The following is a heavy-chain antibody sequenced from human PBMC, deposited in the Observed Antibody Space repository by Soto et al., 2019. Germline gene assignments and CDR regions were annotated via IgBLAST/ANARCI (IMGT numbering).Heavy chain of an antibody. D-gene: IGHD5-12*01. CDR2: ISGSGGST. CDR3: AKNIVATIWGYYYYMDV. CDR1: GFTFSSYA. J-gene: IGHJ6*03. V-gene: IGHV3-23*01. Sequence: EVQLLESGGGLVQPGGSLRLSCAASGFTFSSYAMSWVRQAPGKGLEWVSAISGSGGSTYYADSVKGRFTISRDNSKNTLYLQMNSLRAEDTAVYYCAKNIVATIWGYYYYMDVWGKGTTVTVSS.